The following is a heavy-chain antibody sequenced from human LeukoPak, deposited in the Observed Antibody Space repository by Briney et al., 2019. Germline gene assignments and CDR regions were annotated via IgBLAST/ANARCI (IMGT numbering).Heavy chain of an antibody. V-gene: IGHV1-2*02. CDR1: GYTFSGYY. J-gene: IGHJ5*02. CDR3: ALIGDHAWFDP. CDR2: IYPNSGGT. Sequence: GASVKVSCKASGYTFSGYYIFWVRRAPGQGLEWMGWIYPNSGGTNYAPEFQGRLTMTRDTSITTAYMELSTLRSDDTAVYYCALIGDHAWFDPWGQGTLVTVSS. D-gene: IGHD3-10*01.